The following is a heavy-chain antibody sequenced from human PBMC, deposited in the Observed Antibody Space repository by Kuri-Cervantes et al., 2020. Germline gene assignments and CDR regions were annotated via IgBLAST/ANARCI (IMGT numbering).Heavy chain of an antibody. CDR1: GFTFSSNW. CDR3: ARIRVRYYYGMDV. Sequence: GESLKISCAASGFTFSSNWIHWVRQAPGKGLVWVSRINSDGSSATYADSVKGRFTISRDNAKNTLYLQMNSLRAEDTAVYYCARIRVRYYYGMDVWGQGTTVTVSS. CDR2: INSDGSSA. J-gene: IGHJ6*02. D-gene: IGHD2-21*01. V-gene: IGHV3-74*01.